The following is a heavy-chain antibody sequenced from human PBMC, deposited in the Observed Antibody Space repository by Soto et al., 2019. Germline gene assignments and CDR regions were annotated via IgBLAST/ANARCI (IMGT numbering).Heavy chain of an antibody. J-gene: IGHJ4*02. Sequence: QVQLVQSGAEVKKPGSSVKVSCKASEGTFSNYAISWVRQAPGQGLEWMGGIIPLFGTTNYAQKFQGRVTITADESTTTAYMELISLTSEDTAVYFCARAHSIYGDYAVKGLRDWGQGVLVTVSS. CDR3: ARAHSIYGDYAVKGLRD. CDR2: IIPLFGTT. CDR1: EGTFSNYA. D-gene: IGHD4-17*01. V-gene: IGHV1-69*01.